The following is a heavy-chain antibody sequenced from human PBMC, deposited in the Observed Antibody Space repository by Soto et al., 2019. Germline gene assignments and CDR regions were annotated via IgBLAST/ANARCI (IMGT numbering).Heavy chain of an antibody. D-gene: IGHD4-17*01. V-gene: IGHV1-69*01. Sequence: QVQLVQSGAEVKKPGSSVKVSCKASGGTFSSYAISWVRQAPGQGLEWMGGIIPIVGTANYAQKFQGRVTITADESTSTAYMELSNLRSEDTAVYYCARFQTTVTTHYCYYGMDVWGQGTTVTVSS. CDR1: GGTFSSYA. CDR2: IIPIVGTA. J-gene: IGHJ6*02. CDR3: ARFQTTVTTHYCYYGMDV.